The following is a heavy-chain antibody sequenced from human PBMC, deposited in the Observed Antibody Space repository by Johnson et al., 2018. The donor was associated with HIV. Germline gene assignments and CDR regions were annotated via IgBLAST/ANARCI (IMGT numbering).Heavy chain of an antibody. CDR3: AKTRMGGILDAFDL. J-gene: IGHJ3*01. CDR2: IDSSGSGI. CDR1: GFTFSDYY. D-gene: IGHD3-10*01. Sequence: QVQLVESGGGLVKPGGSLRLSCAASGFTFSDYYMSWIRQAPGKGLEWVSYIDSSGSGIYYADSVKGRFTISRDNAKNTLDLQMNSLTIEDTAVFYCAKTRMGGILDAFDLWGQGTMVIVSS. V-gene: IGHV3-11*04.